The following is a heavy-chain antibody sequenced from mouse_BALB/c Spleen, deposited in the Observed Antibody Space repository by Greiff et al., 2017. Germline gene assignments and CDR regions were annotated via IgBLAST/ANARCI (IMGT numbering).Heavy chain of an antibody. Sequence: EVQLQQSGPELVKPGASAKISCKASGYSFTGYFMNWVMQSHGKSLEWIGRINPYNGDTFYNQKFKGKATLTVDKSSSTAHMELRSLASEDSAVYYCARWYDGYFYFDYWGQGTTLTVSS. CDR3: ARWYDGYFYFDY. J-gene: IGHJ2*01. V-gene: IGHV1-20*02. CDR2: INPYNGDT. D-gene: IGHD2-3*01. CDR1: GYSFTGYF.